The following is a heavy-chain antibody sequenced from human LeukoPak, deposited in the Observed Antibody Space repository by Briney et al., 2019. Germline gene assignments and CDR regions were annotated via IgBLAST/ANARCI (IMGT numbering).Heavy chain of an antibody. CDR3: ARDRRYSGSLLGYYYYGMDV. CDR1: GYTFTGYY. D-gene: IGHD1-26*01. J-gene: IGHJ6*02. CDR2: INPNSGGT. Sequence: ASVRVSCKASGYTFTGYYMHWVRQALGQGLAWMGWINPNSGGTNYAQKFQGRVTMTRDTSISTAYMELSRLRSDDTAVYYCARDRRYSGSLLGYYYYGMDVWGQGTTVTVSS. V-gene: IGHV1-2*02.